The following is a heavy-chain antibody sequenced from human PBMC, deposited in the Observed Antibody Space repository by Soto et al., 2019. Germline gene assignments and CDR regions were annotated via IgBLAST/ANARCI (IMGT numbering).Heavy chain of an antibody. CDR3: ARAPYYGWLPNWFDP. V-gene: IGHV4-34*01. CDR1: GGSFSGYY. Sequence: SETLSLTCAVYGGSFSGYYWSWIRQPPGKGLEWIGEINHSGSTNYNPSLKSRVTISVDTSKNQFSLKLSSVTAADTAVYYCARAPYYGWLPNWFDPWGQGTLVTVSS. J-gene: IGHJ5*02. D-gene: IGHD3-10*01. CDR2: INHSGST.